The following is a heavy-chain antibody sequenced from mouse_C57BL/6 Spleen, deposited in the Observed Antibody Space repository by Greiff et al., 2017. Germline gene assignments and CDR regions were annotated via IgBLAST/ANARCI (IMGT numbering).Heavy chain of an antibody. Sequence: EVQLMESGGGLVKPGGSLKLSCAASGFTFSDYGMHWVRQAPEKGLEWVAYISSGSSTIYYADTVKGRFTISRDNAKNTLFLQMTSLRSEDTAMYYCARTGLLRLYFDYWGQGTTLTVSS. V-gene: IGHV5-17*01. J-gene: IGHJ2*01. CDR1: GFTFSDYG. D-gene: IGHD3-2*02. CDR3: ARTGLLRLYFDY. CDR2: ISSGSSTI.